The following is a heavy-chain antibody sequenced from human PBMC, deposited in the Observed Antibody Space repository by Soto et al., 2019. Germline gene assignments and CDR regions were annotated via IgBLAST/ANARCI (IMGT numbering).Heavy chain of an antibody. Sequence: SETLSLTCTVSGGSISSYYWSWIRQPPGKGLEWIGYIYYSGSTNYNPSLKSRVTISVDTSKNQFSLKLSSVTAADTAVYYCARDHTYDSSGYYRWFDPWGQGTPVTVSS. D-gene: IGHD3-22*01. J-gene: IGHJ5*02. CDR1: GGSISSYY. CDR2: IYYSGST. V-gene: IGHV4-59*01. CDR3: ARDHTYDSSGYYRWFDP.